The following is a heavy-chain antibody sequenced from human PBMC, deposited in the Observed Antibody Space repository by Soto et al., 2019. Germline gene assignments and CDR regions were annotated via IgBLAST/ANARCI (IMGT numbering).Heavy chain of an antibody. J-gene: IGHJ6*02. CDR2: IYYSGST. Sequence: SETLSLTCTVSGGSISSYYWSWIRQPPGKGLEWIGYIYYSGSTNYNPSLKSRVTISVDTSKNQFSLKLSSVTAAGTAVYYCARAYNYYYDMDVWGQGTTVTVSS. CDR1: GGSISSYY. CDR3: ARAYNYYYDMDV. V-gene: IGHV4-59*01.